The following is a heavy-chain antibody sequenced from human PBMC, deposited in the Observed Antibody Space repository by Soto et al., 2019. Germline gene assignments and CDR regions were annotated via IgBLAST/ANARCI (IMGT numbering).Heavy chain of an antibody. CDR1: GFTFSRYW. CDR3: ARDRAGTLDDYFDY. V-gene: IGHV3-7*01. Sequence: GGSLRLSCAASGFTFSRYWMNWVRQAPGKGLEWVAYIKQDGSEKSYVDSVKGRFTISRDNAKNSLYLQMNSLRAEDTAVYYCARDRAGTLDDYFDYWGQGSLVTVSS. J-gene: IGHJ4*02. CDR2: IKQDGSEK. D-gene: IGHD1-1*01.